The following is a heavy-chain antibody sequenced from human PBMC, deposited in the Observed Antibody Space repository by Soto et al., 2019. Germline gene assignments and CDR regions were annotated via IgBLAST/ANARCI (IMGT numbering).Heavy chain of an antibody. V-gene: IGHV4-59*01. Sequence: QLQLQESGPGLVKPSETLSLICSVSGDSITAYYLSWLRQSPGKELEWIGYIYHNGETNYNPSLKRRVTISADTSKTQFSLRLSSVTAADTGVYYCARDKGGEFRKGSGMDVWGQGTTVIVSS. D-gene: IGHD3-10*01. CDR2: IYHNGET. CDR1: GDSITAYY. CDR3: ARDKGGEFRKGSGMDV. J-gene: IGHJ6*02.